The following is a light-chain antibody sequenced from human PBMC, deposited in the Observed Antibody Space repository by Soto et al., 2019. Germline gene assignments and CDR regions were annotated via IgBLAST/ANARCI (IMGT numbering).Light chain of an antibody. CDR1: QSVSNNY. CDR2: GAS. V-gene: IGKV3-20*01. Sequence: EIVLTQSPGTLSLSPGERATLSCRASQSVSNNYLAWYQQKPGQAPRLLIYGASNGATGIPDRFSGGGSGTDFTLTISRLDPEYFAVYYCQQYGSSGTLGQGTKVDIK. J-gene: IGKJ1*01. CDR3: QQYGSSGT.